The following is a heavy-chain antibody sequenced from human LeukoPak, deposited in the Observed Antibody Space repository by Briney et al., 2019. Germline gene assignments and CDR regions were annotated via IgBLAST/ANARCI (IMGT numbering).Heavy chain of an antibody. V-gene: IGHV3-23*01. CDR1: GFTFSSYA. CDR3: ARVYSSSSVVHDAFDI. J-gene: IGHJ3*02. CDR2: ISGSSGGT. Sequence: GGSLRLSCAASGFTFSSYAMSWVRQAPGKGLEWVSAISGSSGGTYYADSVKGRFTISRDNAKNSLYLQMNSLRDEDTAVYYCARVYSSSSVVHDAFDIWGQGTMVTVSS. D-gene: IGHD6-6*01.